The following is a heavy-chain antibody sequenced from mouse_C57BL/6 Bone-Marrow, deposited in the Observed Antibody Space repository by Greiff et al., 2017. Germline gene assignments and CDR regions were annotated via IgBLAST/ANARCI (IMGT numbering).Heavy chain of an antibody. V-gene: IGHV1-39*01. J-gene: IGHJ3*01. CDR3: AQEDYEWAWFAY. D-gene: IGHD2-4*01. CDR1: GYSFTDYN. CDR2: INPNYGTT. Sequence: VQLQQSGPELVKPGASVKISCKASGYSFTDYNMNWVKQSHGKSLEWIGVINPNYGTTSYNQKFKGTATLTVDQSSSTAYMQLNSLTSEDSAVYNCAQEDYEWAWFAYWGQGTLVTVSA.